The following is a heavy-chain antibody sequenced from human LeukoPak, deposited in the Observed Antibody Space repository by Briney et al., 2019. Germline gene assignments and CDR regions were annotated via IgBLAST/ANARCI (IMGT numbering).Heavy chain of an antibody. CDR2: IIPILGIA. V-gene: IGHV1-69*04. Sequence: GASVKVSCKASGGTFSSYTISWVRHAPGQGLEWMGRIIPILGIANYAQKFQGRVTITADKSTSTAYMELSSLRSEDTAVYYCARDPSPLPYTNWFDPWGQGTLVTVSS. J-gene: IGHJ5*02. D-gene: IGHD3-9*01. CDR3: ARDPSPLPYTNWFDP. CDR1: GGTFSSYT.